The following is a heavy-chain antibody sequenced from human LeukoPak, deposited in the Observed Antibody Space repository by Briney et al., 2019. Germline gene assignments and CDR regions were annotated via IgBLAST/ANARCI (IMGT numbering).Heavy chain of an antibody. V-gene: IGHV3-23*01. Sequence: PGGSLRLSCAASGFTFSSYAMSWVRQAPGKGLEWVSAISGSGGSTYYADSVKGRFTISRDNSKNTLYLQMNSLRAEDTAVYYCAKNNWNSGSYHGANYWGQGTLVTVSS. CDR3: AKNNWNSGSYHGANY. J-gene: IGHJ4*02. D-gene: IGHD1-26*01. CDR1: GFTFSSYA. CDR2: ISGSGGST.